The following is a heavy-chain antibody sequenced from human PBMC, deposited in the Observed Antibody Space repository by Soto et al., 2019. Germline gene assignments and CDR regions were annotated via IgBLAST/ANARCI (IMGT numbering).Heavy chain of an antibody. CDR2: ISYDGSNT. V-gene: IGHV3-30*18. CDR1: GFTFTSYA. CDR3: AKDGETKQWLRYFDY. Sequence: GGSLRLSCAASGFTFTSYAMHWVRQAPGKGLEYVAIISYDGSNTYYADSVKGRFTISRDNSKNTLYLQINSLRAEDKAVYYCAKDGETKQWLRYFDYWGQGTLVTVSS. J-gene: IGHJ4*02. D-gene: IGHD6-19*01.